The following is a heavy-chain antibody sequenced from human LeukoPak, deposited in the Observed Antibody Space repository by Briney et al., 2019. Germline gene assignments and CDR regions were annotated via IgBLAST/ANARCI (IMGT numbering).Heavy chain of an antibody. CDR1: GGSISSGGYY. J-gene: IGHJ4*02. CDR3: ARYDSGYDGLFDY. V-gene: IGHV4-61*02. D-gene: IGHD5-12*01. CDR2: IYTSGST. Sequence: SETLSLTCTVSGGSISSGGYYWSWIRQPAGKGLEWIGRIYTSGSTNYNPSLKSRVTISVDTSKNQFSLKLSSVTAADTAVYYCARYDSGYDGLFDYWGQGTLVTVSS.